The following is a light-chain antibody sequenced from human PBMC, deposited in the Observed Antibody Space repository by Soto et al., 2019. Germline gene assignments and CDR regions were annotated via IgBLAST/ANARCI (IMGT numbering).Light chain of an antibody. V-gene: IGKV3-15*01. J-gene: IGKJ1*01. CDR3: QQYNNWPPT. Sequence: EISMTQSPATLSVSPGERDTLSCRASQSVSSNLAWYQQKPGQAPRLLIYGASTRATGIPARFSGSGSGTEFTLTISSLQSEDFAVYYCQQYNNWPPTFGQGTKVDIK. CDR2: GAS. CDR1: QSVSSN.